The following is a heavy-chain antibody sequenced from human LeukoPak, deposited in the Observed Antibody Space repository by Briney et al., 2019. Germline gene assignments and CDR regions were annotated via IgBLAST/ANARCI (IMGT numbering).Heavy chain of an antibody. CDR1: GYTFTSYG. Sequence: ASVKVSCKASGYTFTSYGISWVRQAPGQGLEWMGWISAYNGNTNYAQKLQGRVTMTTDTSTSTDYMELRSLRSDDTAVYYCARDRGWAVAGFFDYWGQGTLVTVSS. J-gene: IGHJ4*02. CDR2: ISAYNGNT. D-gene: IGHD6-19*01. CDR3: ARDRGWAVAGFFDY. V-gene: IGHV1-18*01.